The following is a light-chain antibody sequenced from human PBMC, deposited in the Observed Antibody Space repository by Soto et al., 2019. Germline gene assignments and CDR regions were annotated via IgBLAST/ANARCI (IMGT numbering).Light chain of an antibody. CDR1: EGISNY. CDR3: QFLYRCPPYT. J-gene: IGKJ2*01. Sequence: QLTQSPSSLSASVGDRVTISCRASEGISNYLAWYQQKPGKAPNLLIYAASILQSGVPSRFSGSGVGTDFTLTISSLQPEDFATYYCQFLYRCPPYTFGQGTKLEIK. CDR2: AAS. V-gene: IGKV1-9*01.